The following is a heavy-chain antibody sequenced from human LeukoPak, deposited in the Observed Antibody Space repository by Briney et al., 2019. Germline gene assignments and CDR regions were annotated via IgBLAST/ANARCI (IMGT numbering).Heavy chain of an antibody. J-gene: IGHJ3*02. CDR2: IIPILGIA. Sequence: ASVKVSCKASGGTFSSYAIIWVRQAPGQGLEWMGRIIPILGIANYAQKFQGRVTITADKSTSTAYMELSSLRSEDTAVYYCARVVATVTPWGAFDIWGQGSMVTVSS. D-gene: IGHD4-17*01. V-gene: IGHV1-69*04. CDR3: ARVVATVTPWGAFDI. CDR1: GGTFSSYA.